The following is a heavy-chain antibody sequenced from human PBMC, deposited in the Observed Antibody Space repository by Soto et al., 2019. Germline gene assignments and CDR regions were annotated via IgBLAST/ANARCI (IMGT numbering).Heavy chain of an antibody. CDR2: VNPSGGST. CDR3: AREENCSDGICYSEYFQR. D-gene: IGHD2-15*01. Sequence: QVQLVQSGAEVKKPGASVKVSCKASGYIFTAYSIHWVRQAPGQGLEWMGAVNPSGGSTNYAQKFQGRITMTRDTSTSTVYMDLSSLTSEDTAVYYCAREENCSDGICYSEYFQRWGQGTLVTVSS. CDR1: GYIFTAYS. V-gene: IGHV1-46*01. J-gene: IGHJ1*01.